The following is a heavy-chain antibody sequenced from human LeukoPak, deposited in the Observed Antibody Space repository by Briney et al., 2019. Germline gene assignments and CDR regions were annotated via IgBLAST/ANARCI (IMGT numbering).Heavy chain of an antibody. Sequence: SVKVSCKASGGTFSSYAISWVRQAPGQGLEWMGGIIPIFGTANYAQKFQGRVTITTDESTSTAYMELSSLRPEDTAVYYCARETISTNWFDPWGQGTLVTVSS. V-gene: IGHV1-69*05. CDR1: GGTFSSYA. CDR3: ARETISTNWFDP. J-gene: IGHJ5*02. D-gene: IGHD3-3*01. CDR2: IIPIFGTA.